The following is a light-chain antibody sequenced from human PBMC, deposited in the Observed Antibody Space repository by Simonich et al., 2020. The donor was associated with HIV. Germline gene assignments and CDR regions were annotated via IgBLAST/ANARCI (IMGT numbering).Light chain of an antibody. V-gene: IGLV1-40*01. J-gene: IGLJ2*01. CDR1: SSNIGAGYD. CDR2: VNN. CDR3: QSYDSSLCGVV. Sequence: QSVLTQPPSVSGAPGQRVTISYTGSSSNIGAGYDVHWYQQLPGTAPKLLIYVNNKRPAGVPDRFSVSKSGTSASLAITGLQAKDDTDYYCQSYDSSLCGVVFGGGTKLTVL.